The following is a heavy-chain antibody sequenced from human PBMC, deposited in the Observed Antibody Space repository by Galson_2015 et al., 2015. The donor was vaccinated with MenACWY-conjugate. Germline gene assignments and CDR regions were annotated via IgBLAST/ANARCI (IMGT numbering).Heavy chain of an antibody. D-gene: IGHD3-22*01. Sequence: ETLSLPCTVSGGSINSYYWSWIRQPPGKGLEWIGHIYYIGSTRYNPSLKSRVTISLDTSKKQFSLRLSSVTAADTAVYYCARVDSFDSSGYYYFDSWGQGTLVTVSS. CDR3: ARVDSFDSSGYYYFDS. V-gene: IGHV4-59*01. CDR1: GGSINSYY. J-gene: IGHJ4*02. CDR2: IYYIGST.